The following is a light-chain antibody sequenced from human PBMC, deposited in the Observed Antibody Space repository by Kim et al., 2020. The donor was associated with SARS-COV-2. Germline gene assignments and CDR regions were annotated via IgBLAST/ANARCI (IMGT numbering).Light chain of an antibody. CDR2: GAS. V-gene: IGKV1-39*01. CDR3: QQSHSVPIT. CDR1: QSISTK. J-gene: IGKJ5*01. Sequence: EIQMAQSPSSVSASVGDRVTITCRASQSISTKLNWYQQKSGAAPRFLIYGASSLQTGVPSRFSGSGSGTLFTLTINNVQPEDFATYYCQQSHSVPITFGQGTRLEI.